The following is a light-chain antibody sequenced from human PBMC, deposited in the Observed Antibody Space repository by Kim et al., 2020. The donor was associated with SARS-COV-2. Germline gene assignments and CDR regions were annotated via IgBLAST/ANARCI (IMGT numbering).Light chain of an antibody. J-gene: IGKJ1*01. CDR2: QAS. V-gene: IGKV1-5*03. CDR3: KQYETYWT. CDR1: QSVDGW. Sequence: DIQMIQSPSTLSAFVGDRVTMTCRASQSVDGWLAWYQQKPGKAPRLLIYQASKLASGAPSRFSGSGSGTDFTLTVSNLQSDDSAVYYCKQYETYWTFGPGTRVEIK.